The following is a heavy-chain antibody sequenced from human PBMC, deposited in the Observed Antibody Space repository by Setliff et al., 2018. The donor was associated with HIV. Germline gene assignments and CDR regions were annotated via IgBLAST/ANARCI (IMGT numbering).Heavy chain of an antibody. V-gene: IGHV4-59*01. Sequence: SETLSLTCTVSGGSISNYYWSWVRQPPGKGLEWIGYIYSSGSTNYNPSFKSRVTISVDTSKSQFSLKLSSVTAADTAVYYCARSVTFLVDWFDPWGRGTLVTVSS. J-gene: IGHJ5*02. D-gene: IGHD4-17*01. CDR2: IYSSGST. CDR3: ARSVTFLVDWFDP. CDR1: GGSISNYY.